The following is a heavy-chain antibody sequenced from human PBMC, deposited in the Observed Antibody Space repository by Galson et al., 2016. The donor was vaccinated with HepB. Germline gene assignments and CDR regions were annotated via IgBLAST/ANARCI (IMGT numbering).Heavy chain of an antibody. J-gene: IGHJ3*01. CDR2: ISLAGDT. CDR3: ARHMAVPNTRGFDL. V-gene: IGHV4-4*02. Sequence: LVKPTQTLTLTCTVSGDSITSATWWSWVRQPPGKGLEWIGEISLAGDTNYAPSLKSRVSVSVDQSNNQFSLRLSSVTAADTAIYYCARHMAVPNTRGFDLWGQGTFVTVSS. CDR1: GDSITSATW. D-gene: IGHD6-19*01.